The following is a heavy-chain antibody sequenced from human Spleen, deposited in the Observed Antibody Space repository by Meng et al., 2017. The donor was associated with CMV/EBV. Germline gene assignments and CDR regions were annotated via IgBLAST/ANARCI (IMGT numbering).Heavy chain of an antibody. J-gene: IGHJ5*02. Sequence: GESLKISCAASGFTFSSYEMNWVRQAPGKGLEWVSRINSDGSSTSYADSVKGRFTISRDNAKNTLYLQMNSLRAEDTAVYYCASLAVVVPWAFDPWGQGTLVTVSS. V-gene: IGHV3-74*01. CDR2: INSDGSST. CDR1: GFTFSSYE. CDR3: ASLAVVVPWAFDP. D-gene: IGHD2-2*01.